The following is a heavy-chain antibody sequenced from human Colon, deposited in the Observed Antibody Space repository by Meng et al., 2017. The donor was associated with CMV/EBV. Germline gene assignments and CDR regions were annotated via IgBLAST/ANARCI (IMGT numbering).Heavy chain of an antibody. V-gene: IGHV1-8*03. CDR2: MNPNSGNT. CDR3: ARGLDIVDYYYYGMDV. CDR1: GYTFTSYD. D-gene: IGHD2-15*01. J-gene: IGHJ6*02. Sequence: ASVKVSCKASGYTFTSYDINWVRQAPGQGLEWMGWMNPNSGNTGYAQKFQGRVTITRNTSISTAYMELSSLRSEDTAVYYCARGLDIVDYYYYGMDVWGQGTTVTVSS.